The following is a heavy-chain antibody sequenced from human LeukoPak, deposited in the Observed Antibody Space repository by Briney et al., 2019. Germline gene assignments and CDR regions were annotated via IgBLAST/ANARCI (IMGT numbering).Heavy chain of an antibody. D-gene: IGHD4/OR15-4a*01. CDR3: ARDREYNYGADY. V-gene: IGHV4-61*01. J-gene: IGHJ4*02. Sequence: KPSETLSLTCTVSGGSVSSGSYYWSWIRQPPGKGLEWIGHIYHSGSTNYNPSLKSRVTISLDTSKNQFSLTLSSVTAADTAVYYCARDREYNYGADYWGQGTLVTVSS. CDR1: GGSVSSGSYY. CDR2: IYHSGST.